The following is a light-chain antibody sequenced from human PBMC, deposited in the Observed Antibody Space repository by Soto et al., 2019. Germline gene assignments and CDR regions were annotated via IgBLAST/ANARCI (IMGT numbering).Light chain of an antibody. CDR1: QSVSSN. Sequence: EIVMTQSPATLSVSPGERATLSCRASQSVSSNLAWYQQKPGQAPRLLIYGASNRATGIPARFSGSGSGTEFTLTISSLQSEDFAVYYCQQYNNWLITFGQGKRLEIK. V-gene: IGKV3-15*01. J-gene: IGKJ5*01. CDR3: QQYNNWLIT. CDR2: GAS.